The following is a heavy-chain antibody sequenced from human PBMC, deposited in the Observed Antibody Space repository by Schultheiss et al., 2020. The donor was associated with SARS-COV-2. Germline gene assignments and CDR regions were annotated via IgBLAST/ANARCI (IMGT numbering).Heavy chain of an antibody. Sequence: GGSLRLSCAASGFTFSDYWMHWVRQAPGEGLMWVSRINGDGSTINYADSVKGRFTISRDNAKNTLFLQMNSLRAEDTAVYYCARVFCSGSSCYVAFDIWGQETMVTVSS. V-gene: IGHV3-74*01. CDR1: GFTFSDYW. J-gene: IGHJ3*02. CDR2: INGDGSTI. D-gene: IGHD2-15*01. CDR3: ARVFCSGSSCYVAFDI.